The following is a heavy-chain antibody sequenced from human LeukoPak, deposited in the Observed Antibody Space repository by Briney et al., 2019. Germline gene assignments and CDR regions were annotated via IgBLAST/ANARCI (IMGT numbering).Heavy chain of an antibody. CDR3: AREVLPVAADY. J-gene: IGHJ4*02. CDR1: GFTFSSYG. D-gene: IGHD6-19*01. CDR2: IYSGGST. V-gene: IGHV3-66*01. Sequence: GGSLRLSCAASGFTFSSYGMHWVRQAPGKGLEWVSVIYSGGSTYYADSVKGRFTISRDNSKNTLYLQMNSLRAEDTAVYYCAREVLPVAADYWGQGTLVTVSS.